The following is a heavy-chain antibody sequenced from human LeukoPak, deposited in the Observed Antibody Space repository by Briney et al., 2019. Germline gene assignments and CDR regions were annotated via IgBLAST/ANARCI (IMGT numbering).Heavy chain of an antibody. CDR3: ARNPRYCSGGSCYSVNDYYYYMDV. D-gene: IGHD2-15*01. V-gene: IGHV1-69*05. Sequence: ASVTVSCKASGGTFSSYAISWVRQAPGQGLEWMGGIIPIFGTANYAQKFQGRVTITTDESTSTAYMELSSLRSEDTAVYYCARNPRYCSGGSCYSVNDYYYYMDVWGKGTTVTVSS. CDR1: GGTFSSYA. CDR2: IIPIFGTA. J-gene: IGHJ6*03.